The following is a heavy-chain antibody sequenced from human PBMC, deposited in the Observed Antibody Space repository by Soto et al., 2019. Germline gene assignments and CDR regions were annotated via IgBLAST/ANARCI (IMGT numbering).Heavy chain of an antibody. Sequence: GASVKVSCKASGGTFSSHAISWVRQAPGQGLEWMGGIIPIFGTANYAQKFQGRVTITADESTSTAYMELSSLRSEDTAVYYCARDGAGDSSSSWGQGTTVTVSS. CDR3: ARDGAGDSSSS. J-gene: IGHJ6*02. CDR2: IIPIFGTA. V-gene: IGHV1-69*13. D-gene: IGHD6-6*01. CDR1: GGTFSSHA.